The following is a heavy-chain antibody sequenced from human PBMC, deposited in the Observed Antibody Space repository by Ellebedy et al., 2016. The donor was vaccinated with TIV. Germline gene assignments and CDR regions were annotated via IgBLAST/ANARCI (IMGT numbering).Heavy chain of an antibody. Sequence: GESLKISCAASGFTVSSNYMSWVRQAPGKGLEWVSTIRGSGGSTYYADSVKGRFTISRDNSKKMLYLPMNSLRDEDTAVYYCARFLVAVDAFDIWGQGTMVTVSS. D-gene: IGHD5-12*01. V-gene: IGHV3-23*01. CDR3: ARFLVAVDAFDI. J-gene: IGHJ3*02. CDR2: IRGSGGST. CDR1: GFTVSSNY.